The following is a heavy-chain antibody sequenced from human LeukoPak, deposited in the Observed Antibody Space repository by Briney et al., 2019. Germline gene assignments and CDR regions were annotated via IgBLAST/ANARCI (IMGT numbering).Heavy chain of an antibody. CDR3: ARETAVAGYYFDY. V-gene: IGHV4-39*07. CDR1: GGSISSSRYY. CDR2: IYYSGST. Sequence: SETLSLTCTVSGGSISSSRYYWGWIRQPPGKGLEWIGSIYYSGSTYYKPSLKSRVTISVDTSKNQFSLKLSSVTAADTAVYYCARETAVAGYYFDYWGQGTLVTVSS. J-gene: IGHJ4*02. D-gene: IGHD6-19*01.